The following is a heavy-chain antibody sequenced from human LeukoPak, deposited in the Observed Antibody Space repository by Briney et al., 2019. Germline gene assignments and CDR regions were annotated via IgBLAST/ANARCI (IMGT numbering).Heavy chain of an antibody. CDR2: INQYGSEK. CDR3: ARGGSESTAWYEIDY. D-gene: IGHD6-13*01. CDR1: GXTFSGHC. V-gene: IGHV3-7*05. J-gene: IGHJ4*02. Sequence: GESLKISFAASGXTFSGHCMSWVRQAPGKGLEWVANINQYGSEKYYVDSVKGRFTISRDNAKNSQCLQMNSLRADDTAVYYCARGGSESTAWYEIDYWGQGSLVTVSS.